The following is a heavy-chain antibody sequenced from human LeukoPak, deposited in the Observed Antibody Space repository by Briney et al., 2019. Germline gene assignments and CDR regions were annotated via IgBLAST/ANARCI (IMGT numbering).Heavy chain of an antibody. V-gene: IGHV4-59*01. J-gene: IGHJ4*02. CDR3: AKWHEGQLAFDS. CDR1: GFTFSSYS. CDR2: IHYTGKN. Sequence: GSLRLSCAASGFTFSSYSMNWVRQPPGKGLEWIGYIHYTGKNYYNPSLKSRVTMSVDMSKSQFSLKLSSVTAADTAVYYCAKWHEGQLAFDSWGQGTLVTVSS. D-gene: IGHD1-1*01.